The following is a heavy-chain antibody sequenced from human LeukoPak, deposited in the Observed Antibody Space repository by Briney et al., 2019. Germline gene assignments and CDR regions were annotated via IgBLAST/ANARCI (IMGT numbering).Heavy chain of an antibody. J-gene: IGHJ6*02. CDR1: GYTFTSYG. Sequence: GASVEVSCKASGYTFTSYGISWVRQAPGQGLEWMGWISAYNGNTNYAQKLQGRVTMTTDTSTSTAYMELRSLRSDDSAVYYCARDLLEWLSSTYYYYGMDVWGQGTTVTVSS. V-gene: IGHV1-18*01. CDR2: ISAYNGNT. D-gene: IGHD3-3*01. CDR3: ARDLLEWLSSTYYYYGMDV.